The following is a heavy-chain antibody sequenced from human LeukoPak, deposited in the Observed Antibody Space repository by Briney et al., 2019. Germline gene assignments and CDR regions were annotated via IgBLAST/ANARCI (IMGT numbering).Heavy chain of an antibody. CDR2: IYYSGST. J-gene: IGHJ4*02. Sequence: SETLSLTCTVSGGSISSSSYYWGWIRQPPGKGLEWIGSIYYSGSTYYNPSLKSRVTISVDTSKNQFSLKLSSVTAADTAVYYCARAVRGRWLQKYYFDYWGQGTLVTVSS. D-gene: IGHD5-24*01. CDR3: ARAVRGRWLQKYYFDY. CDR1: GGSISSSSYY. V-gene: IGHV4-39*07.